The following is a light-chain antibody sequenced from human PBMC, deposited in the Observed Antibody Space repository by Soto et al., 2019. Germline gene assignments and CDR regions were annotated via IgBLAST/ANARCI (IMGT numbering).Light chain of an antibody. Sequence: EIVLPQSPGTLSLSPGERATLACSSSQSVSSSYLDWYQQKPGQAPRLLIYGESSRATGIPDRFSRRGSGTDFTITISRLEPEDFAVDYCQQYGSSRWTFGQRTKVESK. V-gene: IGKV3-20*01. J-gene: IGKJ1*01. CDR3: QQYGSSRWT. CDR1: QSVSSSY. CDR2: GES.